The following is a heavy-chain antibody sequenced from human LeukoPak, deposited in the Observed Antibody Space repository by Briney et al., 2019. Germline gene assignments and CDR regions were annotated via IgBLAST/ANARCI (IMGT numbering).Heavy chain of an antibody. CDR1: GGSFSGYY. Sequence: SETLSLTCADYGGSFSGYYWSWIRQPPGKGLEWIGEINHSGSTNYNPSLKSRVTTSVDTSKNQFSLKLSSVAAADTAVYYCARGHWFDPWGQGTLVTVSS. J-gene: IGHJ5*02. CDR2: INHSGST. V-gene: IGHV4-34*01. CDR3: ARGHWFDP.